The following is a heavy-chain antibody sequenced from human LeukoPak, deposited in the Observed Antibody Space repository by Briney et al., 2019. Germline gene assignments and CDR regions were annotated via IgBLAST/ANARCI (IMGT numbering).Heavy chain of an antibody. V-gene: IGHV1-69*02. CDR3: ASLNGDYNFDY. J-gene: IGHJ4*02. CDR2: IIPILGIA. Sequence: ASVKVSCKASGGTFSSYTISWVRQAPGQGHEWMGRIIPILGIANYAQKFQGRVTITADKSTSTAYMELSSLRSEDTAVYYCASLNGDYNFDYWGQGTLVTVSS. CDR1: GGTFSSYT. D-gene: IGHD4-17*01.